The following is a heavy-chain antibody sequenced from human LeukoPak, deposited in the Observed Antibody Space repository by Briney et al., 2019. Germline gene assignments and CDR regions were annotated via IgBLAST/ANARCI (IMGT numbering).Heavy chain of an antibody. D-gene: IGHD3-3*01. Sequence: ASVKFSCKASGYTFTSYGISWVRQAPGQGLEWMGWISAYNGNTNYAQKLQGRVTMTTDTSTSTAYMELRSLRSDDTAVYYCARSRAQGITIFGVVIPLFDYWGQGTLVTVSS. CDR3: ARSRAQGITIFGVVIPLFDY. J-gene: IGHJ4*02. V-gene: IGHV1-18*01. CDR2: ISAYNGNT. CDR1: GYTFTSYG.